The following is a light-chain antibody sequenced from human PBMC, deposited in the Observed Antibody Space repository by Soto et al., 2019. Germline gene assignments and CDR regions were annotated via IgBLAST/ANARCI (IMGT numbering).Light chain of an antibody. CDR2: ADN. V-gene: IGLV1-40*01. J-gene: IGLJ2*01. CDR1: SSNIGAGYD. Sequence: QSVLTQTPSVSGAPGQKITMSCTGSSSNIGAGYDVHWYQQVPGAAPRLLIYADNNRPSGVPDRFSASKSGTSASLAITGLRSEDEADYYCAAWDDSLSGQGVFGGGTKLTVL. CDR3: AAWDDSLSGQGV.